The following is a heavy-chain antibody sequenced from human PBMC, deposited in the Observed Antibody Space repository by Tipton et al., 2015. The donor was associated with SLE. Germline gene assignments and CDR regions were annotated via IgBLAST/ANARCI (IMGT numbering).Heavy chain of an antibody. CDR3: ARDGADYGDYLGY. J-gene: IGHJ4*02. CDR1: GGSISSYY. V-gene: IGHV4-4*07. D-gene: IGHD4-17*01. Sequence: LRLSCTVSGGSISSYYWSWIRQPAGKGLEWIGRIYTSGSTNYNPSLKSRVTMSVDTSKNQFSLKLSSVTAADTAVYYCARDGADYGDYLGYWGQGTLVTVSS. CDR2: IYTSGST.